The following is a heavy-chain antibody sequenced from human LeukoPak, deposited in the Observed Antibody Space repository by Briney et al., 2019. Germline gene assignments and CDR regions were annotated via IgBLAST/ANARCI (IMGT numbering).Heavy chain of an antibody. CDR3: AKGLYM. Sequence: GGSLRLSCAASGFTFSSSYMNRVRQIPGKGLEWVANINQDGSQIYHVDSVKGRFTISRDNDKNSLYLQMNSLRAEDTAVYYCAKGLYMGGQGTLVTVSS. V-gene: IGHV3-7*04. CDR2: INQDGSQI. J-gene: IGHJ4*02. D-gene: IGHD2-2*02. CDR1: GFTFSSSY.